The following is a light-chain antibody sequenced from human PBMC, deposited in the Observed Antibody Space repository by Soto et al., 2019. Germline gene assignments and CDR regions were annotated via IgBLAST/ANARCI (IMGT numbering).Light chain of an antibody. CDR2: DAS. J-gene: IGKJ5*01. Sequence: IHITQSRCSLSSSVGDRGIITCQASQNINNYLNWYQQKPGRAPKLLIYDASNLEAGVPSRFRGSGSGTDFTFTISRLQPEDIATYYCQQYENLPTFGQGTRLEI. V-gene: IGKV1-33*01. CDR1: QNINNY. CDR3: QQYENLPT.